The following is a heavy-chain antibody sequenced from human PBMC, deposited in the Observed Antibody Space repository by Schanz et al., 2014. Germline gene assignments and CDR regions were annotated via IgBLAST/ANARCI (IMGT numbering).Heavy chain of an antibody. CDR2: IKSDGSST. Sequence: MQLVESGGGLVKPGGSLRLSCAASGFTFSSYWMHWVRQVPGKGLVWVSRIKSDGSSTSYADSVKGRFTISRDNAKNTLYLQMNSLRAEDTAVYYCARPALWFGDNCFDPWGQGTLVTVSS. CDR1: GFTFSSYW. V-gene: IGHV3-74*02. J-gene: IGHJ5*02. D-gene: IGHD3-10*01. CDR3: ARPALWFGDNCFDP.